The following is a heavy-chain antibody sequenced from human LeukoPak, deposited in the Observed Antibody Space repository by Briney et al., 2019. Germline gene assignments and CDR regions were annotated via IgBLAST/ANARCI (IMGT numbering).Heavy chain of an antibody. CDR2: MNPNSGNT. D-gene: IGHD5-24*01. Sequence: VASVKVSCKASGYTFTSYDINWVRQATGQGLEWMGWMNPNSGNTGYAQKFQGRVTMTRNTSISTAYMELSSLRSEDTAVYYCARGRRWLQEKYFDYWGQGTLVTVSS. CDR3: ARGRRWLQEKYFDY. V-gene: IGHV1-8*01. CDR1: GYTFTSYD. J-gene: IGHJ4*02.